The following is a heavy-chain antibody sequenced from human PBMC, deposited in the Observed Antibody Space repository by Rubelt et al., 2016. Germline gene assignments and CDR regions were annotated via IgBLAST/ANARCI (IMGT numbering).Heavy chain of an antibody. D-gene: IGHD6-19*01. CDR2: VSNGASTT. J-gene: IGHJ4*02. V-gene: IGHV3-23*04. Sequence: EVQLVESGGGLVQPGGSLRLTCAASGFTFSTFAMSWVRQAPGKGLEWVSSVSNGASTTNYADSVKGRFTIPRDNSKNTLYVQMRSLRAEDTALDYCAKATSGWSGDSLDYWGQGTLVTVSS. CDR3: AKATSGWSGDSLDY. CDR1: GFTFSTFA.